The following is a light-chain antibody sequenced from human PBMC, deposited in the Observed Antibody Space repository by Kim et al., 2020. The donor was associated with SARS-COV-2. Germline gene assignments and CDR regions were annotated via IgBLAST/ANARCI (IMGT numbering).Light chain of an antibody. CDR3: HQSSRLPQT. CDR1: QDIDRS. Sequence: EVVLTQSPDFQSVTPKENITITCRASQDIDRSLHWYQQKPGQSPKVLFKHASQSFSGVPSRFSGSGSGTDFTLTISGLEAEDAATYYCHQSSRLPQTFGQGTKLEIK. J-gene: IGKJ2*01. V-gene: IGKV6-21*01. CDR2: HAS.